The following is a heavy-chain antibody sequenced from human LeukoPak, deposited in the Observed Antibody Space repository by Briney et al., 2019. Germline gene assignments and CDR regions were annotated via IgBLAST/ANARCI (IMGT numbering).Heavy chain of an antibody. Sequence: GGSLRLSCAASGFTFSSYWMHWVRQGPGKWLVWVSRINSDGSSTSYADSVKGRFTISRDNAKNTLYLQMNSLRAEDTAVYYCANQVLPWELLFDYWGQGTLVTVSS. J-gene: IGHJ4*02. V-gene: IGHV3-74*01. CDR2: INSDGSST. CDR3: ANQVLPWELLFDY. D-gene: IGHD1-26*01. CDR1: GFTFSSYW.